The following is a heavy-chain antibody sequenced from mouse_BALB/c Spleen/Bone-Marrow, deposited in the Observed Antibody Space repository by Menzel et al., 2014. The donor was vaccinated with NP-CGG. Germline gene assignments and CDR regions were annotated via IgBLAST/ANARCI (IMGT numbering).Heavy chain of an antibody. CDR3: ARGDPFDY. J-gene: IGHJ2*01. CDR1: GYTFTSYW. CDR2: IYPGDGDT. Sequence: SGAELVRPGASVKLSCKASGYTFTSYWMQWVKQRPGQGLEWIGAIYPGDGDTRYTQKFKGKATLTADKSSSTAYMQLSSLASEDSAVYYCARGDPFDYWGRGTTLTVSS. V-gene: IGHV1-87*01.